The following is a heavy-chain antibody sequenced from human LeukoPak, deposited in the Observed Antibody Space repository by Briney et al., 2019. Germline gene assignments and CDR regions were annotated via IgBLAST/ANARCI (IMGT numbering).Heavy chain of an antibody. CDR2: IYYSGST. CDR1: GGSISSGGYY. Sequence: PSETLSLTCTVSGGSISSGGYYWSWIRQHPGKGLEWIGYIYYSGSTYYNPSLKSRVTISVDTSKNQFSLKLSSVTAADTAVYYCARDQGGSSSWHDYWGQGTLVTVSS. D-gene: IGHD6-13*01. CDR3: ARDQGGSSSWHDY. V-gene: IGHV4-31*03. J-gene: IGHJ4*02.